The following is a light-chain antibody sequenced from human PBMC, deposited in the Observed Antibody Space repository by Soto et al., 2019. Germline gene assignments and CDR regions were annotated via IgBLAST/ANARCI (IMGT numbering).Light chain of an antibody. J-gene: IGLJ1*01. CDR1: SSDVGGYNY. V-gene: IGLV2-14*01. CDR2: DVS. Sequence: QSVLTQPASVSGSPGQSITISCTGTSSDVGGYNYVFWYQQHPGKAPKLMIYDVSNRPSGVSNRFSGSKSGNTASLTISGLQAEDEADYYCSSYTSSSTPYVSGTGTKVTVL. CDR3: SSYTSSSTPYV.